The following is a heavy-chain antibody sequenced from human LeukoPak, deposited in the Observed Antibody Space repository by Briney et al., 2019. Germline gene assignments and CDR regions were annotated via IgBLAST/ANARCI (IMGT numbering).Heavy chain of an antibody. J-gene: IGHJ6*03. V-gene: IGHV4-59*01. CDR2: IFYNGNT. Sequence: PSETLSLTCTVSGVSMRTYYWTWIRQPPGKGMEWIGYIFYNGNTYYNPSLKSRVTISFDTSKNQFFLTLTSMTAADTAVYFCARGAPRRDYYYYYMDVWGKGTTVTVSS. CDR1: GVSMRTYY. CDR3: ARGAPRRDYYYYYMDV.